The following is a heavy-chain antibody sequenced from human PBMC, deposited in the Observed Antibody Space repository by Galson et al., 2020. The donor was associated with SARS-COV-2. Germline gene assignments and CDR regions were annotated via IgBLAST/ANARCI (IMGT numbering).Heavy chain of an antibody. CDR1: GFSFSSND. V-gene: IGHV3-30-3*01. D-gene: IGHD6-25*01. CDR2: ISYNESNK. J-gene: IGHJ5*01. CDR3: ARDCGGWFDF. Sequence: TGGSLRLSCAASGFSFSSNDMHWVRQAQGKGPEWVAVISYNESNKYYADSVKGRFTISRDNCKNTLYLKMNSLRAEDTAMYYCARDCGGWFDFWGHGTLVTVSS.